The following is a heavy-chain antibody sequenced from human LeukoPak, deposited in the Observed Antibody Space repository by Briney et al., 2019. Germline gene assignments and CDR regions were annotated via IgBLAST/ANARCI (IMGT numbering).Heavy chain of an antibody. Sequence: GGSLRLSCAASGFTLSRYWMSGVRQAPGKGLEWVANIKQDGSEKYYVDSVKGRFTISRDNAENSLFLQMNSLRAEDTAVYYCARGRSYYAYWGQGTLVTVSS. J-gene: IGHJ4*02. CDR3: ARGRSYYAY. CDR1: GFTLSRYW. V-gene: IGHV3-7*05. CDR2: IKQDGSEK.